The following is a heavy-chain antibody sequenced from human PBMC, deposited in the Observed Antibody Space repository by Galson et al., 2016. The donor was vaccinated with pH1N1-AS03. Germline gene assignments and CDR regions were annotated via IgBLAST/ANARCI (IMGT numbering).Heavy chain of an antibody. Sequence: TLSLTCTVSDGSISSNVYYWSWIRQAAGKGLEWIGYISSTGNTIYKSSLKSRVAISIDTSRSQFSLHLASVTAADTAVYYCARVVVEWLVNQEVHGFDSWGQGTLVTVSS. V-gene: IGHV4-61*09. D-gene: IGHD6-19*01. CDR3: ARVVVEWLVNQEVHGFDS. CDR1: DGSISSNVYY. CDR2: ISSTGNT. J-gene: IGHJ4*02.